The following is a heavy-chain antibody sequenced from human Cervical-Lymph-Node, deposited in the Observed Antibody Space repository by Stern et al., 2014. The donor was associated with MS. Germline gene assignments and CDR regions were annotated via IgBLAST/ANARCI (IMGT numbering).Heavy chain of an antibody. CDR3: AREDEGAYGGRAMDV. V-gene: IGHV3-53*01. CDR1: GFSVSNNY. D-gene: IGHD4-17*01. CDR2: LYTDYNT. J-gene: IGHJ6*02. Sequence: EVQLVQPGGGLNKPGASLRLSCAASGFSVSNNYMIWVRQAPGKGLEWVSVLYTDYNTYNADTVKGRSTISRDNSKTTLYLQMTNLRADDTAVYYCAREDEGAYGGRAMDVWGQGTTVTVSS.